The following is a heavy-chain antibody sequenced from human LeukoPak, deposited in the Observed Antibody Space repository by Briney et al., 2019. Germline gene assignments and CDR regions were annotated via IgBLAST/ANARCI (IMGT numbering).Heavy chain of an antibody. J-gene: IGHJ5*01. CDR2: ISGSGVNT. Sequence: GGCLRLSCAPSGFTVNIYATGCVRQAPGKGLEWVSIISGSGVNTYSADSVKGRFTISRDNSKNMLYLQMNSLRADDTALYYSVKGESGPPGSFDFWGQGTLVTVSS. CDR3: VKGESGPPGSFDF. D-gene: IGHD1-26*01. V-gene: IGHV3-23*01. CDR1: GFTVNIYA.